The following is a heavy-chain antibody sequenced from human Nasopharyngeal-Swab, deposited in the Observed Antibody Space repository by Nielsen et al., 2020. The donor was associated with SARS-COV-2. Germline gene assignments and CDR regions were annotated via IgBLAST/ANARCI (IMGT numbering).Heavy chain of an antibody. V-gene: IGHV3-15*01. CDR3: TTDVSEAFDI. J-gene: IGHJ3*02. CDR2: IKSKTDGGTT. CDR1: ESTSSNAW. Sequence: GGSLRPSGPPSESTSSNAWMSWARQAPGKGLEWVGRIKSKTDGGTTDYAAPVKGRFTISRDDSKNTLYLQMNSLKTEDTAVYYCTTDVSEAFDIWGQGTMVTVSS. D-gene: IGHD3-10*01.